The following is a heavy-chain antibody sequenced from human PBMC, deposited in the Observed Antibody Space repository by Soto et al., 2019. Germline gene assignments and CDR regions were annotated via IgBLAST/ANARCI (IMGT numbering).Heavy chain of an antibody. J-gene: IGHJ3*02. CDR3: ARGGGVGVAGSAAFDM. CDR2: INPATGAA. V-gene: IGHV1-2*02. CDR1: GYPVTAYY. Sequence: QLHLVQSGAVVKKPGASVTVSCSASGYPVTAYYMHWVRQAPGRGLEWMGGINPATGAAKYTQTFPGRVTMTRDTFTSTVFRELSGLTSEDTAVFFCARGGGVGVAGSAAFDMWGQGTLVTVSS. D-gene: IGHD3-3*01.